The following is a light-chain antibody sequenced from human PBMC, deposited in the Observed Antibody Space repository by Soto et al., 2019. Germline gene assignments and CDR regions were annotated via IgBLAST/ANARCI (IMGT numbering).Light chain of an antibody. CDR2: DVS. V-gene: IGLV2-14*01. Sequence: QYALTQPASVSGSPGQSITISCTGTSSDVGGSDFVSWHQQHPGRAPKLMIYDVSKWPSGVSNRFSGSKSGNTASLTISGLQAEDEADYYCSSYTSSRSYVFGTGTKLTVL. J-gene: IGLJ1*01. CDR3: SSYTSSRSYV. CDR1: SSDVGGSDF.